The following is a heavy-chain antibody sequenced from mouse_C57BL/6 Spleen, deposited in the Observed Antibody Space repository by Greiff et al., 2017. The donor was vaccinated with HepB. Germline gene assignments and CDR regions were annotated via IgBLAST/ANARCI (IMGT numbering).Heavy chain of an antibody. CDR1: GYAFSSSW. J-gene: IGHJ2*02. V-gene: IGHV1-82*01. CDR3: ARHYGNSYYFDY. D-gene: IGHD2-1*01. CDR2: IYPGVGDT. Sequence: LVEPGPELVKPGASVKISCKASGYAFSSSWMNWVKQRPGQGLEGIGRIYPGVGDTNYNGKFKGKATLTADKASSTAYMQLSSLTSEDSAVYFCARHYGNSYYFDYWGQGTSLTVSS.